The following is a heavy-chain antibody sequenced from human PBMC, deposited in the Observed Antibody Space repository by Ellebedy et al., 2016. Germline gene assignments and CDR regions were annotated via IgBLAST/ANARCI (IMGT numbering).Heavy chain of an antibody. Sequence: GESLKISCTASGFTFSSYAMHWVRQAPGKGLEWVAVISYDGSNKYYADSVKGRFTISRDNSKNTLYLQMNSLRAEDTAVYYCARITRPDYWGQGTLVTVSS. J-gene: IGHJ4*02. V-gene: IGHV3-30-3*01. CDR1: GFTFSSYA. CDR2: ISYDGSNK. CDR3: ARITRPDY.